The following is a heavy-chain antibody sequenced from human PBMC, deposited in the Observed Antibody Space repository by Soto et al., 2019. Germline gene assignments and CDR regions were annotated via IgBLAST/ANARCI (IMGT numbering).Heavy chain of an antibody. CDR1: GYTFTSYG. Sequence: QVQLVQSGAEVKKPGASVKVSCKASGYTFTSYGISWVRQAPGQGLEWMGWISAYNGNTNYAQKLQGRVTMTTDTSTSTAYMELRGLRSDDTAVYYCARDYRSLLWFGESLDYWGQGTLVTVSS. D-gene: IGHD3-10*01. J-gene: IGHJ4*02. V-gene: IGHV1-18*01. CDR2: ISAYNGNT. CDR3: ARDYRSLLWFGESLDY.